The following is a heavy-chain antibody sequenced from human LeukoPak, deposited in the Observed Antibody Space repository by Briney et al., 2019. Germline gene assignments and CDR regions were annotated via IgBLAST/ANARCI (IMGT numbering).Heavy chain of an antibody. Sequence: GESLKISCAASGFMFDIYAMTWVRQAPGKGPEWVSGISASANSTYYADSVQGRFIISRDNSKNNLYLQMNSLRVDDMVVYYCARGPSCTSTSCYVIGALDIWGLGTTVTVSS. J-gene: IGHJ3*02. D-gene: IGHD2-2*01. CDR2: ISASANST. CDR1: GFMFDIYA. CDR3: ARGPSCTSTSCYVIGALDI. V-gene: IGHV3-23*01.